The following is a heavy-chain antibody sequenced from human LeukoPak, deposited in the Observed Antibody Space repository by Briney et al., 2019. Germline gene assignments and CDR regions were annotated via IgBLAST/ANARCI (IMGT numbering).Heavy chain of an antibody. V-gene: IGHV4-4*09. CDR1: GGSISGYY. CDR3: ARRRGSGSYYNAVDY. CDR2: IYTSGST. Sequence: PSETLSLTCTVSGGSISGYYWSWIRQPPGKGLEWIGYIYTSGSTNYNPSLKSRVTISVDTSKNQFSLKLSSVTAADTAVYYCARRRGSGSYYNAVDYWGQGTLVTVSS. J-gene: IGHJ4*02. D-gene: IGHD3-10*01.